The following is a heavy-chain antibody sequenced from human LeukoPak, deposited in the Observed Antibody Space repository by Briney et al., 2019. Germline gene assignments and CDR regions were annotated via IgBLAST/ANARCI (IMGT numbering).Heavy chain of an antibody. Sequence: GGSLRLSCAASGFTFSSYWMHWVRQAPGKGLVWVSRINSDGSSRTYAASVKGRFTISRDNAKNTLSLQMNSLRTEDTAVYYCAREVCIGGSCSVFDYWGQGTLVTVSS. CDR2: INSDGSSR. V-gene: IGHV3-74*01. D-gene: IGHD2-15*01. CDR1: GFTFSSYW. J-gene: IGHJ4*02. CDR3: AREVCIGGSCSVFDY.